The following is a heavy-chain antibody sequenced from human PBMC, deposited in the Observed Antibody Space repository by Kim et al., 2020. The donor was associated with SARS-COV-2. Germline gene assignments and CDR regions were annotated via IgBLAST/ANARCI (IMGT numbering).Heavy chain of an antibody. J-gene: IGHJ4*02. V-gene: IGHV3-9*01. D-gene: IGHD6-13*01. CDR3: AKGPSWDSSSLAFDY. Sequence: ADSVKGRLTISRDNAQNSLYLQMNRLRAEDTALYYLAKGPSWDSSSLAFDYWGQGTLVTVSS.